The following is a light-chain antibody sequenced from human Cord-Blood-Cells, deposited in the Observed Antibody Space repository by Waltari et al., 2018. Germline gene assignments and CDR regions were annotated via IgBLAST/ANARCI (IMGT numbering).Light chain of an antibody. CDR2: EVS. Sequence: QSALTQPPSASGSPGQSVTISCTGTISDVGGYNYVSWYQQHPGKAPKLVIDEVSKRPSGVPDRFSGSKSGNTASLTVSGLQAEDEADYYCSSYAGSNNFVFGTGTKVTVL. CDR3: SSYAGSNNFV. V-gene: IGLV2-8*01. J-gene: IGLJ1*01. CDR1: ISDVGGYNY.